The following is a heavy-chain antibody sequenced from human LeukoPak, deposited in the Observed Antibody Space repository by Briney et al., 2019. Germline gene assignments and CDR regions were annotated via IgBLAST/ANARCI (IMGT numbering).Heavy chain of an antibody. D-gene: IGHD6-13*01. Sequence: ASVKVSCKASGYTFAGYYMHWVRQAPGQGLEWMGWINPNSGGTNYAQKFQGWVTMTRDTSISTAYMELSRLRSDDTAVYYCARAAAGNRWYYGMDVWGKGTTVTVSS. CDR2: INPNSGGT. CDR1: GYTFAGYY. CDR3: ARAAAGNRWYYGMDV. J-gene: IGHJ6*04. V-gene: IGHV1-2*04.